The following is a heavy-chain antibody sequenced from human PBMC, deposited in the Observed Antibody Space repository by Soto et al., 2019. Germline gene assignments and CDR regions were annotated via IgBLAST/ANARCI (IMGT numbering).Heavy chain of an antibody. Sequence: PGGSLRLSCAASGFTFGAYWMSWVRQTPEKGLEWVAHINPDGGERYYVDSVKGRFTISRDNAKNSLYLQINGLRVDDTALYFCARAPRVLEHWGQGALVTVSS. CDR3: ARAPRVLEH. J-gene: IGHJ4*02. CDR1: GFTFGAYW. V-gene: IGHV3-7*01. D-gene: IGHD3-3*02. CDR2: INPDGGER.